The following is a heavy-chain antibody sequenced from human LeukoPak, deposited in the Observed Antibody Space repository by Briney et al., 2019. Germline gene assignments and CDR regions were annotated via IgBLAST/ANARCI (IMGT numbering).Heavy chain of an antibody. V-gene: IGHV4-59*02. CDR2: VYYSGST. Sequence: SETLSLTCTVSGVSVSSYYWSWMRQSPGKGLEWIGYVYYSGSTNYNPALKRRVTISLDTSENQFSLKLSSVTAADTAVYYCAREANSPTARYWYFDLWGRGTQVTVSS. J-gene: IGHJ2*01. D-gene: IGHD2-21*01. CDR1: GVSVSSYY. CDR3: AREANSPTARYWYFDL.